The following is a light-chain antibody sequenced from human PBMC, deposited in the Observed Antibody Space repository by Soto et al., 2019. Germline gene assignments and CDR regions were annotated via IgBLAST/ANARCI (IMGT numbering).Light chain of an antibody. CDR1: QSINSY. CDR2: AAS. Sequence: DIHMTQSPSSRSASVGDRVTITCRASQSINSYLNWYQQKPGKAPKLLIYAASSLQSGVPSRFSGSGSETDFTLTITSLQPDDFATYYCQQSFSTPRTFGQGTRVDI. V-gene: IGKV1-39*01. J-gene: IGKJ1*01. CDR3: QQSFSTPRT.